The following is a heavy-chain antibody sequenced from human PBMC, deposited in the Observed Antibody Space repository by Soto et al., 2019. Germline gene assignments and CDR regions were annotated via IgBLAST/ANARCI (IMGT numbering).Heavy chain of an antibody. V-gene: IGHV4-39*01. CDR3: ARHEAGWYFDS. CDR1: RGCISSGTNY. CDR2: IYYSGST. D-gene: IGHD6-25*01. Sequence: SQTRSLTCSVARGCISSGTNYYAWIRQPPGKGLEWIANIYYSGSTFYNPSLKSRVTISLDTSKYQFSLKLRSVTAADTAVYYCARHEAGWYFDSCGQGTLGTVSS. J-gene: IGHJ4*02.